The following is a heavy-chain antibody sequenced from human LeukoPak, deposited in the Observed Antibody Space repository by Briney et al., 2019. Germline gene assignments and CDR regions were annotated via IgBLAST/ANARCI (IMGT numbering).Heavy chain of an antibody. V-gene: IGHV3-33*01. D-gene: IGHD4-17*01. CDR3: ARGAYGDYNFEDVFYLDY. Sequence: GGSLTLSCAASGFTFSGHGLHWVRQAPGKGLEWLAVIWYDGSNKHYADSLKGRFTISRDNSRNRLYLQMNSLKVEDTAIYYCARGAYGDYNFEDVFYLDYWGQGTLVTVSS. J-gene: IGHJ4*02. CDR2: IWYDGSNK. CDR1: GFTFSGHG.